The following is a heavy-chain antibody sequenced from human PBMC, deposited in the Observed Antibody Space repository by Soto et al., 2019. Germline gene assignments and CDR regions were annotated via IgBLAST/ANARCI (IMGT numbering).Heavy chain of an antibody. CDR1: GFTFSSYA. J-gene: IGHJ4*02. D-gene: IGHD6-19*01. Sequence: PGGSLRLSCAASGFTFSSYAMSWVRQAPGKGLEWVSAISGSGGSTYYADSVKGRFTISRDNSKNTLYLQMNSLRAEDTAVYYCAKGGLPQCLQYHLAYWGQGTLVTVSS. CDR2: ISGSGGST. V-gene: IGHV3-23*01. CDR3: AKGGLPQCLQYHLAY.